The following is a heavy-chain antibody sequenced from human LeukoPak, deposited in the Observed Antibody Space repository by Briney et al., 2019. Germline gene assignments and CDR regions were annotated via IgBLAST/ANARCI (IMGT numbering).Heavy chain of an antibody. Sequence: GSVKVSFKASGYPFTGYYMHWVRPAPGQGLEWTGWINPNSGGTSYSQKFPGRVTMTRDTSISTAYMELSRLRSDDTAVYYCARQSSGWSYYYGMDVWGQGTAVTVSS. CDR3: ARQSSGWSYYYGMDV. V-gene: IGHV1-2*02. CDR1: GYPFTGYY. CDR2: INPNSGGT. D-gene: IGHD6-19*01. J-gene: IGHJ6*02.